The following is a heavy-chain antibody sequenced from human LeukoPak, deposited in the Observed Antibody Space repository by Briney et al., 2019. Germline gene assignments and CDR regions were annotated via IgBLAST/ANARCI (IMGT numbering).Heavy chain of an antibody. Sequence: ASVKASCKASGGTFSSYAVSWVRQAPGQGLEWMGGIIPIFGTANYAQKFQGRVTITADKSTSTAYMELSSLRSEDTAVYYCASPGVAGSSGYYSYWGQGTLVTVSS. D-gene: IGHD3-22*01. CDR3: ASPGVAGSSGYYSY. V-gene: IGHV1-69*06. J-gene: IGHJ4*02. CDR1: GGTFSSYA. CDR2: IIPIFGTA.